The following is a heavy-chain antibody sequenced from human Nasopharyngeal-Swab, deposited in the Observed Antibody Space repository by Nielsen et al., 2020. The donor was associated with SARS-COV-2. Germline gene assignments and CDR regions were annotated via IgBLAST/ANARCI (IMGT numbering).Heavy chain of an antibody. Sequence: SVKVSCKASGGTFSSYAISWVRQAPGQGLEWMGGIIPIFGTANYAQKFQGRVTITADKSTSTAYMELSSLRSEDTAVYYCARVIYRTYYYGSGGYTHYYYYMDVWGKGTTVTVSS. CDR1: GGTFSSYA. J-gene: IGHJ6*03. V-gene: IGHV1-69*06. CDR3: ARVIYRTYYYGSGGYTHYYYYMDV. D-gene: IGHD3-10*01. CDR2: IIPIFGTA.